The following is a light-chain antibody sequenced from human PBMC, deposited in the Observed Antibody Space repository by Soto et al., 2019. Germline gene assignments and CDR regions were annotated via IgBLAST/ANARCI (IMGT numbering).Light chain of an antibody. V-gene: IGLV2-14*01. CDR1: SSDVGGYNY. J-gene: IGLJ7*01. Sequence: QSVLTQPASVSGSPGQSITISCTGTSSDVGGYNYVSWYQQHPGKAPKLMIYDVSNRPSGVSNRVSGSKSGNTASLTISGLQAEDEADYYCSSYTSSSTLVFGTGTQLTVL. CDR2: DVS. CDR3: SSYTSSSTLV.